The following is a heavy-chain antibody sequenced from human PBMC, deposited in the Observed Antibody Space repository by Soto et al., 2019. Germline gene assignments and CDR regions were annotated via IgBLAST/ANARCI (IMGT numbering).Heavy chain of an antibody. Sequence: DVYLLESGGGLVQPGGSLRLSCEASGFTFTNYAMTWVRQAPGKGLEWVSTISGSGDDTYYAGSVKGRFTISRDNSKGTLYLQMSSLRAEDTAGFYCAKRFGTSVTCFRTIDCWGQGTLVTVSS. CDR3: AKRFGTSVTCFRTIDC. V-gene: IGHV3-23*01. CDR1: GFTFTNYA. J-gene: IGHJ4*02. CDR2: ISGSGDDT. D-gene: IGHD2-15*01.